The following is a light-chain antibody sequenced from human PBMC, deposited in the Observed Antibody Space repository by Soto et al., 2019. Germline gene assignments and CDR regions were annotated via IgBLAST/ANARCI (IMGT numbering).Light chain of an antibody. CDR1: SSDVGGYNY. V-gene: IGLV2-8*01. J-gene: IGLJ1*01. CDR2: EVS. CDR3: SSYAGSNNRRV. Sequence: QSALTQPASVSGSPGQSITISCTGTSSDVGGYNYVSWYQQHPGKAPKLMIYEVSKRPSGVPDRFSGSKSGNTASLTVSGLQAEDEADYYCSSYAGSNNRRVFGTGTKLTVL.